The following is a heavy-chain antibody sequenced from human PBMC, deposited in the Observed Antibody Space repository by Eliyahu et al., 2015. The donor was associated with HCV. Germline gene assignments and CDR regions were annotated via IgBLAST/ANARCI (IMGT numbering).Heavy chain of an antibody. CDR3: ARIPSGSYYSENYYGMDV. CDR2: ISSSGSTI. D-gene: IGHD3-10*01. Sequence: EVQLVESGGGLVPPGGSLXLSCAASGXPFXRXEMXWVRQAPGKGLAWVSYISSSGSTIYYAGSVKGRFTISRDNAKNSLYLQMNSLRAEDTAVYYCARIPSGSYYSENYYGMDVWGQGTTVTVSS. J-gene: IGHJ6*02. V-gene: IGHV3-48*03. CDR1: GXPFXRXE.